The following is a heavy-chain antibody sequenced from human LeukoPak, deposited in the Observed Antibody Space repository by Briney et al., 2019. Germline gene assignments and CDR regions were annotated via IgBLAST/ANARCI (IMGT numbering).Heavy chain of an antibody. Sequence: GGSLRLSCAASGFAFSTYWIHWVRHAPGKGLVWVSSINRDGSRTYYADSVKGRFTISRDNAKNTLYLQMNSLRAEDTAVFYCARDEGSEVPSIRGFDFWGQGTLVTVSS. D-gene: IGHD3-3*02. CDR2: INRDGSRT. J-gene: IGHJ4*02. CDR1: GFAFSTYW. V-gene: IGHV3-74*01. CDR3: ARDEGSEVPSIRGFDF.